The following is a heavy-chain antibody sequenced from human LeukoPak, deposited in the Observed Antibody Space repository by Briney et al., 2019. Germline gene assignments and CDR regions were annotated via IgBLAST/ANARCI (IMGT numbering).Heavy chain of an antibody. CDR3: AKGGSSYSEMDY. CDR1: GFTFNTYS. V-gene: IGHV3-21*04. Sequence: PGGSLRLSCAASGFTFNTYSMSWVRQAPGKGLEWVSIISRTSESIFYADSVKGRFTISRDNAKNSLYLQMNSLRADDTAVYYCAKGGSSYSEMDYWGQGTLVTVSS. J-gene: IGHJ4*02. CDR2: ISRTSESI. D-gene: IGHD4-11*01.